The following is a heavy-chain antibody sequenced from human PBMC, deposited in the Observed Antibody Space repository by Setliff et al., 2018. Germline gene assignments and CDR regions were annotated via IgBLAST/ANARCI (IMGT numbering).Heavy chain of an antibody. Sequence: PGGSLRLSCEASGFTFINYWMSWVRQAPGKGLEWVANIKGGGSEKFYLASIKGRFTISRDNARNSLYLQMNSLRAKNTAVYYCARDRISRYYDSGAHAFDIWGQGAMVTVSS. V-gene: IGHV3-7*03. CDR1: GFTFINYW. CDR3: ARDRISRYYDSGAHAFDI. CDR2: IKGGGSEK. D-gene: IGHD3-22*01. J-gene: IGHJ3*02.